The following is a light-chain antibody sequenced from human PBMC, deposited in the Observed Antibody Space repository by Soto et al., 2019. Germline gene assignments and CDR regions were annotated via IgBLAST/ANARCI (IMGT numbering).Light chain of an antibody. V-gene: IGLV2-14*01. CDR3: SSYTSSSTPTYV. CDR2: EVS. Sequence: QSVLTQPASVSGSPGQSITISCTGASSDVGGYNYVSWYQQHPGKAPKLMIYEVSNRPSGVSNRFSGSKSGNTASLTISGLQAEDEADYYCSSYTSSSTPTYVFGNGTKVT. CDR1: SSDVGGYNY. J-gene: IGLJ1*01.